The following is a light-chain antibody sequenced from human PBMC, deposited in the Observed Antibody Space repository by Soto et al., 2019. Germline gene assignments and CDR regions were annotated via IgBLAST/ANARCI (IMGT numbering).Light chain of an antibody. CDR2: DVT. CDR1: SSDIGGYNF. J-gene: IGLJ1*01. Sequence: QSALTQPPSASGSPGQSVAISCTGTSSDIGGYNFVSWYQQHPGKAPKLMIYDVTKRPSGVPDRFSGSKSGNTATLIVSGLQAEDEADYCCSSHGGSNNPYVFGPGTQLTVL. CDR3: SSHGGSNNPYV. V-gene: IGLV2-8*01.